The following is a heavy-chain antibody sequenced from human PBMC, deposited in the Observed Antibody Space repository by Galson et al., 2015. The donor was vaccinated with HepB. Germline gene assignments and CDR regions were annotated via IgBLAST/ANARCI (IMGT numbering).Heavy chain of an antibody. CDR2: INPSGGST. CDR3: ARLAVTMVRGVTPPFDY. Sequence: SVKVSCKASGYTFTSYYMHWVRQAPGQGLEWMGIINPSGGSTSYAQKFQGRATMTRDTSTSTVYMELSSLRSEDTAVYYCARLAVTMVRGVTPPFDYWGQGTLVTVSS. V-gene: IGHV1-46*01. D-gene: IGHD3-10*01. J-gene: IGHJ4*02. CDR1: GYTFTSYY.